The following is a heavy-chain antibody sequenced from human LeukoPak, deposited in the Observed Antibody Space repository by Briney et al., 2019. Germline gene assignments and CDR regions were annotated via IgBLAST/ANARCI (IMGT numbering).Heavy chain of an antibody. J-gene: IGHJ4*02. CDR1: GGSISSSSYY. CDR3: ARVYYYDSSGLGEYYFDY. D-gene: IGHD3-22*01. V-gene: IGHV4-39*01. CDR2: IYYSGST. Sequence: PSETLSLTCTVSGGSISSSSYYWGWIRQPPGKGLEWIGSIYYSGSTYYNPSLKSRVTISVDTSKNQFSLKLSSVTAADTAVYYCARVYYYDSSGLGEYYFDYWGQGTLVTVSS.